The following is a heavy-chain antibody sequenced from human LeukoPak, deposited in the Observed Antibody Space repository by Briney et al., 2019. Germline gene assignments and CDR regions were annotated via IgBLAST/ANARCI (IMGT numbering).Heavy chain of an antibody. CDR1: GGSFSGYY. CDR2: INHSGST. CDR3: ARGRQRITIFGVVDHFDY. J-gene: IGHJ4*02. D-gene: IGHD3-3*01. Sequence: PSETLSLTCAVYGGSFSGYYWSWIRQPPGKGLEWIGEINHSGSTNYNPSLKSRVTISVDTSKNQFSLKLSSVTAADTAVYYCARGRQRITIFGVVDHFDYWGQGTLVTVSS. V-gene: IGHV4-34*01.